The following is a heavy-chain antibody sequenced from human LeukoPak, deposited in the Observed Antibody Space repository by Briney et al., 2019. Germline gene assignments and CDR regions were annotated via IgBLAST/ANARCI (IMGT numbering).Heavy chain of an antibody. CDR2: INPNSGGT. D-gene: IGHD1-26*01. CDR3: ARDYGGSYFDY. V-gene: IGHV1-2*02. Sequence: ASVKVSCKASGYTFTGYYMHWVRQAPGQGLEWMGWINPNSGGTNYAQKFQGRVTMTRDTSISTAYMELSRLRSGDMAVYYCARDYGGSYFDYWGQGTLVTVSS. J-gene: IGHJ4*02. CDR1: GYTFTGYY.